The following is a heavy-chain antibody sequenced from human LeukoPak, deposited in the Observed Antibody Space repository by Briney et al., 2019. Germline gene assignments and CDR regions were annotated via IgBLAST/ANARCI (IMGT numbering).Heavy chain of an antibody. CDR3: ASSPGVHSSDYYYYMDV. D-gene: IGHD2-8*01. CDR2: IIPIFGTA. Sequence: AASVKVSCKASGGTFSSYAISWVRQAPGQGLEWMGGIIPIFGTANYAQKFQGRVTITADKSTSTAYMELSSLRSEDTAVYYCASSPGVHSSDYYYYMDVWGKGTTVTVSS. V-gene: IGHV1-69*06. CDR1: GGTFSSYA. J-gene: IGHJ6*03.